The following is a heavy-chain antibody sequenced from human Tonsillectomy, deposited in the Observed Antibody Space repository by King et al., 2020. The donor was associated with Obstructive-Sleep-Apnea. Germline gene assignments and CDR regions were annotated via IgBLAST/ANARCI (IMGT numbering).Heavy chain of an antibody. D-gene: IGHD5-24*01. CDR2: IYPGDSDT. Sequence: QLVQSGAEVKKPGESLKISCKGSGYSFTSYWIGWVRQMPGKGLEWVGVIYPGDSDTISSPSFQRQVTISADKSIRTRYPQLTSLKASDTAMYYCARPIRRDGYSEFDYWGQGTLVTVSS. V-gene: IGHV5-51*01. J-gene: IGHJ4*02. CDR1: GYSFTSYW. CDR3: ARPIRRDGYSEFDY.